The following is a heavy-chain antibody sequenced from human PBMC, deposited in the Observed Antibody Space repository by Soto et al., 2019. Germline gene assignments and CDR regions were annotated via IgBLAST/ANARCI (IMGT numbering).Heavy chain of an antibody. Sequence: LRLSCAASGFTFSSYAMSWVRQAPGKGLEWVSAISGSGGSTYYADSVKGRFTISRDNSKNTLYLQMNSLRAEDTAVYYCAKDLRPGTTAEYFQHWGQGTLVTVSS. D-gene: IGHD1-7*01. V-gene: IGHV3-23*01. CDR3: AKDLRPGTTAEYFQH. CDR1: GFTFSSYA. J-gene: IGHJ1*01. CDR2: ISGSGGST.